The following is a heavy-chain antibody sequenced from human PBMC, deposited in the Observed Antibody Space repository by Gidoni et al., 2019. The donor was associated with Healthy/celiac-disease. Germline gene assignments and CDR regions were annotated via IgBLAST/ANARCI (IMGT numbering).Heavy chain of an antibody. J-gene: IGHJ4*02. CDR3: ARDRGIRYSSSSPCY. CDR1: GFTFRSYS. Sequence: EVQLVESGGGLVKPGGSLRLSCAASGFTFRSYSMNWVRQAPGKGLEWVSSISSSSSYIYYADSVKGRFTISRDNAKNSLYLQMNSLRAEDTAVYYCARDRGIRYSSSSPCYWGQGTLVTVSS. CDR2: ISSSSSYI. D-gene: IGHD6-13*01. V-gene: IGHV3-21*01.